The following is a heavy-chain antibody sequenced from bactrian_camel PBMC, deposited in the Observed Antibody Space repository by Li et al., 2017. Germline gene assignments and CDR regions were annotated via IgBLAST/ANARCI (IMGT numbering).Heavy chain of an antibody. D-gene: IGHD2*01. V-gene: IGHV3S40*01. J-gene: IGHJ6*01. CDR1: GYAYRGNP. CDR2: INSSGRTT. Sequence: VQLVESGGGSVQAGGSLRLSCKASGYAYRGNPMGWFRQAPGKGLEWVSDINSSGRTTNYTDSVRGRFTVSRDNAKSTVYLHMNSLKSEDTALYYCVSGGGLWSLGP. CDR3: VSGGGLWS.